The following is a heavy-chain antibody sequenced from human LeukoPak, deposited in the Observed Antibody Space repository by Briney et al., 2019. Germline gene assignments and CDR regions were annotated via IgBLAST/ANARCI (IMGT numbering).Heavy chain of an antibody. V-gene: IGHV3-7*01. CDR1: GFMFSSSW. D-gene: IGHD5-18*01. J-gene: IGHJ4*02. CDR3: ARDAAYGYDRFDY. Sequence: GGSLRLSCAASGFMFSSSWMAWVRQAPGKGLEWVANIKEDGSDKNLDSMKGRFTISRDNAKNSLYLKMNSLRAEDTAVYYCARDAAYGYDRFDYWGQGTQVTVSS. CDR2: IKEDGSDK.